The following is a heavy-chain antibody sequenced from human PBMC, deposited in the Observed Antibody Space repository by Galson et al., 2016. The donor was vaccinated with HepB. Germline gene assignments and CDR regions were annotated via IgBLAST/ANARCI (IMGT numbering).Heavy chain of an antibody. V-gene: IGHV3-23*01. Sequence: SLRLSCAASGFTFSRYAMSWVRQAPGKGLEWVSTISGNGGSTYYVDSVKGRFTISTDNSKNTLYLQMNGLRADDTAVYYCAKIIMVQGGFYFYGMDVWGQGTTVTVSS. D-gene: IGHD3-10*01. CDR3: AKIIMVQGGFYFYGMDV. J-gene: IGHJ6*02. CDR2: ISGNGGST. CDR1: GFTFSRYA.